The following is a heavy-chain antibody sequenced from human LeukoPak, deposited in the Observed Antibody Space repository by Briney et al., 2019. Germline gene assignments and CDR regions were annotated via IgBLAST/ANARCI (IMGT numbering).Heavy chain of an antibody. CDR2: INQYGRET. J-gene: IGHJ4*02. D-gene: IGHD6-6*01. CDR3: ANEGAYTSSSPTGY. V-gene: IGHV3-7*01. CDR1: GFTFSSYW. Sequence: GGSLRLSCGASGFTFSSYWMGWVRQAPGKWLEWVANINQYGRETYYVDSVKGRLTISRDNAKNSLYLQMNSLRADDTAVYYCANEGAYTSSSPTGYWGQGTLVTVSS.